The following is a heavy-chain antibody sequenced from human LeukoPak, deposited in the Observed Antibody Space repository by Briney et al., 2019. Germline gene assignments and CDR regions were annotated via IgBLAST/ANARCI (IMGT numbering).Heavy chain of an antibody. J-gene: IGHJ4*02. CDR2: IYYSGST. V-gene: IGHV4-30-4*01. Sequence: SETLSLTRTVSGGSISSGDYYWSWIRQPPGKGLEWIGYIYYSGSTYYNPSLKSRVTISVDTSKNQFSLKLSSVTAADTAVYYCARQSVSSGYYDYWGQGALVTVSS. D-gene: IGHD3-22*01. CDR1: GGSISSGDYY. CDR3: ARQSVSSGYYDY.